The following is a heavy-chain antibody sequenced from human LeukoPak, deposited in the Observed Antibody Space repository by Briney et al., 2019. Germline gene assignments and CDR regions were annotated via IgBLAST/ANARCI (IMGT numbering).Heavy chain of an antibody. CDR2: IYYSGST. J-gene: IGHJ4*02. CDR1: GGSISSYY. Sequence: PSETLSLTCTVSGGSISSYYWSWIRQPPGKGLEWIGYIYYSGSTNYNPSLKSRVTISVDTSKNQFSLKLSSVTAADTAVYYCARGDRYSSSWPFDFWGQGTLVTVSS. D-gene: IGHD6-13*01. CDR3: ARGDRYSSSWPFDF. V-gene: IGHV4-59*12.